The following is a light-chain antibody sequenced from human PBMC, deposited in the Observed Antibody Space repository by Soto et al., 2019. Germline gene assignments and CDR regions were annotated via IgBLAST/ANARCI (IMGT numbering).Light chain of an antibody. CDR1: QGISSA. V-gene: IGKV1-13*02. CDR2: DAS. J-gene: IGKJ4*01. CDR3: QQFNSYLPLT. Sequence: AIQLTQSPSSLSASVGDRVTITCRASQGISSALAWYKQKPGKAPKLLIYDASSLESGVPSRFSGSGSGTDFTLTLSSLQPEDFATYYCQQFNSYLPLTFGGGTKVEIK.